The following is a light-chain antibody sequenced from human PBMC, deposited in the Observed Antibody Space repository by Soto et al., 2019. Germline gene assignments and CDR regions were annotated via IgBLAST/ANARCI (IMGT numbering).Light chain of an antibody. Sequence: AIQLTQSPSSLSASVGDRVTITCRASQGISSALAWNQQKPGKATKLLIYDASSLESGVPSSFSGSGSATDFTLTISSLQPEDFATYYCQQFNSYPLTFGGGTKVEIK. CDR3: QQFNSYPLT. CDR2: DAS. V-gene: IGKV1-13*02. CDR1: QGISSA. J-gene: IGKJ4*01.